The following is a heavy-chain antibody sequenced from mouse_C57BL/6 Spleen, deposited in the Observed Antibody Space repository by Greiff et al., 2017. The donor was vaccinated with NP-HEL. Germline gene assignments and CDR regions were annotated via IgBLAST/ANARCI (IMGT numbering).Heavy chain of an antibody. CDR2: ISSGGSYT. J-gene: IGHJ2*01. V-gene: IGHV5-6*01. Sequence: EVHLVESGGDLVKPGGSLKLSCAASGFTFSSYGMSWVRQTPDKRLEWVATISSGGSYTYYPDSVKGRFTISRDNAKNTLYLQMSSLKSEDTAMYYCARHDYYGSSYYFDYGGQGTTLTVSS. D-gene: IGHD1-1*01. CDR3: ARHDYYGSSYYFDY. CDR1: GFTFSSYG.